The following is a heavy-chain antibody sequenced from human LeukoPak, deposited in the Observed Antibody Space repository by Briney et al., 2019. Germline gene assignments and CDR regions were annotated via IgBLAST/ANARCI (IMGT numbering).Heavy chain of an antibody. Sequence: ASVKVSCKASGYTFSSYGISWVRQAPGQGLEWMGWIATYNGNSKYAQKVQGRVTMTTDTSTTTAYMELRTLRSDDTAVYYCARDMVGLAANGNWFDPWGQGTLATVS. CDR3: ARDMVGLAANGNWFDP. V-gene: IGHV1-18*01. CDR1: GYTFSSYG. D-gene: IGHD6-13*01. J-gene: IGHJ5*02. CDR2: IATYNGNS.